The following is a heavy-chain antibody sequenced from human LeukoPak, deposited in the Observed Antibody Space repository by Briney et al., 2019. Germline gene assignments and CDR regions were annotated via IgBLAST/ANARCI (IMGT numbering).Heavy chain of an antibody. V-gene: IGHV4-39*01. D-gene: IGHD3-22*01. Sequence: SETLSLTCTVSGGSISSSSYYWGWIRQPPGKGLEWIGSIYYSGSTYYNPSLKSRVTISVDTSKNQFSLKLSSVTAADTAVYYCARQDYYDSSGYFYWGQGTLVTASS. CDR1: GGSISSSSYY. CDR2: IYYSGST. J-gene: IGHJ4*02. CDR3: ARQDYYDSSGYFY.